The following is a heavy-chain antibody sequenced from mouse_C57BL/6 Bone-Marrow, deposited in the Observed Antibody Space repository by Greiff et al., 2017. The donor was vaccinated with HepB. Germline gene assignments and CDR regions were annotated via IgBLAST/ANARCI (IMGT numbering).Heavy chain of an antibody. V-gene: IGHV5-4*03. CDR2: ISDGGSYT. CDR1: GFTFSSYA. Sequence: EVKLMESGGGLVKPGGSLKLSCAASGFTFSSYAMSWVRQTPEKRLEWVATISDGGSYTYYPDNVKGRFTISRDNAKNNLYLQMSHLKSEDTAIYYCARAGYPYFDYWGQGTTLTVSS. CDR3: ARAGYPYFDY. D-gene: IGHD2-2*01. J-gene: IGHJ2*01.